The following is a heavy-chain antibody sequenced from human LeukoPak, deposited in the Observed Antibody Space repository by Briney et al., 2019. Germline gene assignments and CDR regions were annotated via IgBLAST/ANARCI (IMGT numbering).Heavy chain of an antibody. CDR3: AKERTSHDSRAAFDY. D-gene: IGHD3-22*01. V-gene: IGHV3-23*01. CDR1: GFTFSTYT. J-gene: IGHJ4*02. Sequence: PGGSLTLSGAASGFTFSTYTMSWVRQAPRKGPEWVSGISNSGGRTYYAESVKGRFTISRDNSKSTLYLQMNSLRPEDTAVYYCAKERTSHDSRAAFDYWGQGTLVTVSS. CDR2: ISNSGGRT.